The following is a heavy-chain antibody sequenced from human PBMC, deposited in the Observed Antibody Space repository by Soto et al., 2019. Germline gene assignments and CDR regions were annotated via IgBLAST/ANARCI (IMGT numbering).Heavy chain of an antibody. CDR2: MSGTGAYI. Sequence: EVQLLESGGGLVQPGRSLRLSCAASGFTFSRYALTWVRQAPGKGLEWVSVMSGTGAYIYYAEFVKGRFSISRDNSKNTVFLQRNSLRAEDTSIYYCAKGIGGSSGWSFLDFWGQGTLVTVSS. D-gene: IGHD6-19*01. J-gene: IGHJ4*02. CDR1: GFTFSRYA. V-gene: IGHV3-23*01. CDR3: AKGIGGSSGWSFLDF.